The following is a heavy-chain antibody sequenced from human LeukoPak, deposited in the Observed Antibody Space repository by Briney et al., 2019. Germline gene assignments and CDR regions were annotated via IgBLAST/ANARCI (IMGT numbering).Heavy chain of an antibody. V-gene: IGHV3-66*01. CDR1: GFTVSSNY. CDR3: ARYIAARYNWFDP. Sequence: PGGSLRLSCAASGFTVSSNYMSWVRQAPGKGLEWVSVIYSGGSTYYADPVKGRFTISRDNSKNTLYLQMNSLRAEDTAVYYCARYIAARYNWFDPWGQGTLVTVSS. J-gene: IGHJ5*02. CDR2: IYSGGST. D-gene: IGHD6-6*01.